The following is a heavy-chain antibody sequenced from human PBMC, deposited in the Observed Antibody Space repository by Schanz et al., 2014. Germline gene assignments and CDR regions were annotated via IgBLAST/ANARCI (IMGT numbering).Heavy chain of an antibody. D-gene: IGHD3-10*01. V-gene: IGHV3-11*04. Sequence: QVQLVESGGGFVKPGGSLRLSCAASGFTFSDYYMTWIRQAPGKGLEWVSYISGSGGTKYYADSLKGRLAISRDNAKNSLYLQMNSLRDEDTAVYYCARDSDRATMVRTYNWFDPWGQGTLVTVSS. CDR3: ARDSDRATMVRTYNWFDP. J-gene: IGHJ5*02. CDR2: ISGSGGTK. CDR1: GFTFSDYY.